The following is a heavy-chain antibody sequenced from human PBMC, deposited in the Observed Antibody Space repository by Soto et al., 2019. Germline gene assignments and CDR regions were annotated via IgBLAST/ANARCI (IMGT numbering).Heavy chain of an antibody. V-gene: IGHV1-69*13. CDR2: IIPIFGTA. CDR1: GGTFSSYA. CDR3: ARDRMGKGYYDSSGYYRRDAFDI. Sequence: SVKVSCKASGGTFSSYAISWVRQAPGQGLEWMGGIIPIFGTANYAQKFQGRVTITADESTSTAYTELSSLRSEDTAVYYCARDRMGKGYYDSSGYYRRDAFDIWGQGTMVTVSS. D-gene: IGHD3-22*01. J-gene: IGHJ3*02.